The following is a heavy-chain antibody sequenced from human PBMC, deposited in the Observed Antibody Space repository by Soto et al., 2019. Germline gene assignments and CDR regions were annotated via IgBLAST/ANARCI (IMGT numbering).Heavy chain of an antibody. Sequence: SATLSLACTLPGESMHAHFWSWIQQSAGKGLEGIGHTHMSGPTTYNPSFKSRVPMSVDPPKNQLSLKLTSVTAADTAVYYCARINGGSPDFWGQGTLVTV. V-gene: IGHV4-4*07. CDR3: ARINGGSPDF. D-gene: IGHD3-10*01. CDR2: THMSGPT. J-gene: IGHJ4*02. CDR1: GESMHAHF.